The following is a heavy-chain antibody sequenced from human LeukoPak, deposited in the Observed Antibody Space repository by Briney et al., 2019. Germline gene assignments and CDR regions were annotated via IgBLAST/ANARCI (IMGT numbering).Heavy chain of an antibody. CDR2: INHSGST. CDR3: ARQPHGIAVAGMWYYYGMDV. D-gene: IGHD6-19*01. V-gene: IGHV4-34*01. CDR1: GGSFSGYY. J-gene: IGHJ6*02. Sequence: TSETLSLTCAVYGGSFSGYYWSWIRQPPGKGLEWIGEINHSGSTNYNPSLKSRVTISVDTSKNQFSLKLSSVTAADTAVYYCARQPHGIAVAGMWYYYGMDVWGQGTTVTVSS.